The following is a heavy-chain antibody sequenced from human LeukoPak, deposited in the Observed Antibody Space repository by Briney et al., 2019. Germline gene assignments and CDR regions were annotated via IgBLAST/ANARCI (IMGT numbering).Heavy chain of an antibody. Sequence: SETLSLTCTVSGYSINSGYYWGWIRQTPGKELDRLGRNYHSESTYYNPSLKSRVTILLDTSKNQFSLKLSSVTAADTAVYYCARTRYYYNSRSYGAPYYFDYWGQGTLVTVSS. CDR1: GYSINSGYY. J-gene: IGHJ4*02. V-gene: IGHV4-38-2*02. CDR2: NYHSEST. CDR3: ARTRYYYNSRSYGAPYYFDY. D-gene: IGHD3-10*01.